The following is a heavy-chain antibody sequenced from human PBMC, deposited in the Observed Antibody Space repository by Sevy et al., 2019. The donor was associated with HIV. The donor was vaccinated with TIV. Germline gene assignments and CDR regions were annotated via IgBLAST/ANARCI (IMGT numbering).Heavy chain of an antibody. CDR1: GGTFSSYV. J-gene: IGHJ6*02. V-gene: IGHV1-69*13. CDR3: ARGVYCSSPSWADCARPGPFGMDV. Sequence: ASVKVSCKTSGGTFSSYVISWVRQAPGQELEWMGGIIPIFGTANYAQKFQGRVTITADESTSTAYMELSSLRSEDTAVYYCARGVYCSSPSWADCARPGPFGMDVWGQGTTVTVSS. CDR2: IIPIFGTA. D-gene: IGHD2-2*01.